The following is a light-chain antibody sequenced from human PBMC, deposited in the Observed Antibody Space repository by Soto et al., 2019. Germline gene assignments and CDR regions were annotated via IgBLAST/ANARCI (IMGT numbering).Light chain of an antibody. Sequence: EIVMTQSPGTLSVSPGERATLSCRASQSVSSSLAWYQQKPGQAPRLLIYDASNRATGIPARFSGSGSGTDFTLTISSLEPEDFAVYYCQQRTKWRTFGQGTKVDIK. CDR3: QQRTKWRT. V-gene: IGKV3-11*01. J-gene: IGKJ1*01. CDR1: QSVSSS. CDR2: DAS.